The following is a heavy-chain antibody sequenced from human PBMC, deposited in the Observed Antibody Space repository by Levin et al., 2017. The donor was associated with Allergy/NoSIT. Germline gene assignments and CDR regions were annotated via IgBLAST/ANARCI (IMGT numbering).Heavy chain of an antibody. CDR2: IYHSGST. CDR3: ARAFSEDPTVTTEIGYFDY. V-gene: IGHV4-30-2*01. D-gene: IGHD4-17*01. CDR1: GGSISSGGYS. Sequence: SETLSLTCAVSGGSISSGGYSWSWIRQPPGKGLEWIGYIYHSGSTYYNPSLKSRVTISVDRSKNQFSLKLSSVTAADTAVYYCARAFSEDPTVTTEIGYFDYWGQGTLVTVSS. J-gene: IGHJ4*02.